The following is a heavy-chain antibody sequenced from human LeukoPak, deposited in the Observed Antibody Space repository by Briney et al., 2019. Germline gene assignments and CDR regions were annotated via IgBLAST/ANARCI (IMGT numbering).Heavy chain of an antibody. CDR3: ARLKRGIGAAGTSLRGWFDP. CDR2: IIPIFDTS. D-gene: IGHD6-13*01. V-gene: IGHV1-69*13. CDR1: GDTFSSYA. Sequence: GASVKVSCKASGDTFSSYAITWVRQAPGQGLEWTGGIIPIFDTSNYAQKFQGRVTFTSDDSTSTAYMELSSLRSEDTAVYYCARLKRGIGAAGTSLRGWFDPWGQGTLVTVSS. J-gene: IGHJ5*02.